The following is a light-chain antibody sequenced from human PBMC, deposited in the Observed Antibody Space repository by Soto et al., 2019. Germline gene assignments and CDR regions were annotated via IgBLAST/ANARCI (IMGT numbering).Light chain of an antibody. CDR2: GAS. CDR1: QSIGDF. J-gene: IGKJ3*01. CDR3: QQSHSPSFT. V-gene: IGKV1-39*01. Sequence: DIQMTQSPASLSASVGDRVTITCRASQSIGDFLNWYQQKPGKAPKLLIYGASSLQGGVPSRFSGSGSGTDFSLTISRLQPEDFAIYYCQQSHSPSFTFGPGTKVDIK.